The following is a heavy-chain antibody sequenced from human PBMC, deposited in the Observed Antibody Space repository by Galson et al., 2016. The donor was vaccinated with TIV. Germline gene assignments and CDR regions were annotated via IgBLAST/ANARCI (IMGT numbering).Heavy chain of an antibody. D-gene: IGHD3-22*01. CDR3: ARDGEVGSSDYDH. J-gene: IGHJ4*02. CDR1: GYTFTGYF. Sequence: SVKVSCKASGYTFTGYFIHWVRQAPGQGLEWMGIINPSGGSTSYAQKFQGRVTMTSVTSTSTVYMELSSLRSEDTAVYYCARDGEVGSSDYDHWGQGTLVSVSS. CDR2: INPSGGST. V-gene: IGHV1-46*01.